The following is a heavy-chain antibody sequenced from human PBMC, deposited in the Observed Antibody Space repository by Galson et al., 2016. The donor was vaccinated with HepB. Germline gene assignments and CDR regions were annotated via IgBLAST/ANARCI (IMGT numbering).Heavy chain of an antibody. Sequence: SETLSLTCAVSGVSITSNDWWSWVRQPPRQGREWIWQIFHSGRVNYTPSLASRVTISIDTSNNHFSLRLTSVTAADTALYYCARQYWGGPSDYWGQGTLVTVSS. CDR3: ARQYWGGPSDY. J-gene: IGHJ4*02. CDR1: GVSITSNDW. V-gene: IGHV4-4*02. CDR2: IFHSGRV. D-gene: IGHD2/OR15-2a*01.